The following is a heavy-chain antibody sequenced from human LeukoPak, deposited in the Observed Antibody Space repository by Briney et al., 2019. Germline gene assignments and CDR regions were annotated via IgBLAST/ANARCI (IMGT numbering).Heavy chain of an antibody. CDR3: ARSNWGHYAFDI. J-gene: IGHJ3*02. CDR2: IKQDGSEK. D-gene: IGHD7-27*01. Sequence: GGSLRLSCAASGFIFSNYWMTGVRQAPGKGLEWVANIKQDGSEKYYADSVKGRFTISRDNAKNSVYLQMNSLRVEDTAVYYCARSNWGHYAFDIWGQGTMVVVSS. V-gene: IGHV3-7*01. CDR1: GFIFSNYW.